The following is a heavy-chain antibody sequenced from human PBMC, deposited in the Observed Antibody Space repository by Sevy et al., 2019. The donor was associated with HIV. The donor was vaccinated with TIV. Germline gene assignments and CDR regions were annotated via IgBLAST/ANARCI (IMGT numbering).Heavy chain of an antibody. J-gene: IGHJ1*01. CDR2: VSGGGDTT. CDR1: GFTFNNYA. Sequence: GGSLRLSCAASGFTFNNYAMTWVRQAPGKGLEWVSAVSGGGDTTYYADSVKGRFTISRDNSKRTVYLQMNSLRGDDTAIYYCAKDPYSSGEYFQKWGQGARVTVSS. D-gene: IGHD3-22*01. V-gene: IGHV3-23*01. CDR3: AKDPYSSGEYFQK.